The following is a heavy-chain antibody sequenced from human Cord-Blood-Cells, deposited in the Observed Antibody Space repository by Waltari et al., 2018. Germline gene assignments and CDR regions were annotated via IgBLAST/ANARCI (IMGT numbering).Heavy chain of an antibody. CDR2: IYYSGST. CDR3: ARHAGYSSSANFQH. CDR1: GGSISSSSYY. D-gene: IGHD6-6*01. V-gene: IGHV4-39*01. Sequence: QLQLQESGPGLVKPSETLSITCTVPGGSISSSSYYWGWIRQPPGKGLAWIGSIYYSGSTYYNPSLKSRVTISVDTSKNQFSLKLSSVTAADTAVYYCARHAGYSSSANFQHWGQGTLVTVSS. J-gene: IGHJ1*01.